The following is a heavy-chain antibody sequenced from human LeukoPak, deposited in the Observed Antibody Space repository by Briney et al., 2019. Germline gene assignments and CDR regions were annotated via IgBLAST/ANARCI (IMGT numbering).Heavy chain of an antibody. CDR2: IWYDGSNK. V-gene: IGHV3-33*01. CDR3: ARETGEDTPRPLDY. D-gene: IGHD3-10*01. J-gene: IGHJ4*02. CDR1: EFTFSSYG. Sequence: GGSLRLSCAASEFTFSSYGMHWVRQAPGKGLEWVAVIWYDGSNKYYADSVKGRFTISRDNSKKMSYLQMNSLRAEDTAVYYCARETGEDTPRPLDYWGQGTLVTVSS.